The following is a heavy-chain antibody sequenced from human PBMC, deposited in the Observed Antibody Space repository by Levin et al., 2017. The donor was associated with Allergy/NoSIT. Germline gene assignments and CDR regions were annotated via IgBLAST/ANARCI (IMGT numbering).Heavy chain of an antibody. Sequence: GGSLRLSCSVSGFTFEIFGMNWVRQAPGKRLEWVSHISASGSPTYYADPVRGRFTISRDNAKQSLYLQMTSLRVEDTAVYYCARGLFDFWGQGALVTVSS. CDR1: GFTFEIFG. CDR3: ARGLFDF. V-gene: IGHV3-48*04. D-gene: IGHD5-12*01. CDR2: ISASGSPT. J-gene: IGHJ4*02.